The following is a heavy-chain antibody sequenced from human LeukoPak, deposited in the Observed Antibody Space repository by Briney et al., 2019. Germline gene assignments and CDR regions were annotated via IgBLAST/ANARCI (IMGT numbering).Heavy chain of an antibody. Sequence: GGSLRLSCAGSGFTFRSYSMNWVRQAPGKGLEGVSSISSRSGYLYYADSVKGRFTISRDNSKNTLYLQMNSLRAEDTAIYYCAKDLYYYDLKTGDSWGQGTLVTVSS. CDR3: AKDLYYYDLKTGDS. CDR1: GFTFRSYS. J-gene: IGHJ4*02. CDR2: ISSRSGYL. D-gene: IGHD3-22*01. V-gene: IGHV3-21*04.